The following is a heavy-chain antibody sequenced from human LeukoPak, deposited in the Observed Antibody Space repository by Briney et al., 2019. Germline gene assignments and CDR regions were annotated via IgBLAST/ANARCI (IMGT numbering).Heavy chain of an antibody. D-gene: IGHD1-1*01. CDR2: IIPIFGTA. CDR3: ARDPRTTAYYYYMDV. V-gene: IGHV1-69*05. J-gene: IGHJ6*03. CDR1: GGTFSSYA. Sequence: SVKVSCKASGGTFSSYAISWVRQAPGQGLEWMGGIIPIFGTANYAQKLQGRVTMTTDTSTSTAYMELRSLRSDDTAVYYCARDPRTTAYYYYMDVWGKGTTVAVSS.